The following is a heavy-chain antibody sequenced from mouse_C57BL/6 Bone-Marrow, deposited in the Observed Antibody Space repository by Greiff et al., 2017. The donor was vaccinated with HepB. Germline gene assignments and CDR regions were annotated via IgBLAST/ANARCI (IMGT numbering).Heavy chain of an antibody. Sequence: EVQLQQSGAELVKPGASVKLSCTASGFNIKDYYMHWVKQRTEQGLEWIGRSDPEDGETKYAPKFPGKATITADTSSNTAYLQLSSLTSEDTAVYYCARSPSVVAEGFAYWGQGTLVTVSA. CDR3: ARSPSVVAEGFAY. D-gene: IGHD1-1*01. J-gene: IGHJ3*01. CDR1: GFNIKDYY. V-gene: IGHV14-2*01. CDR2: SDPEDGET.